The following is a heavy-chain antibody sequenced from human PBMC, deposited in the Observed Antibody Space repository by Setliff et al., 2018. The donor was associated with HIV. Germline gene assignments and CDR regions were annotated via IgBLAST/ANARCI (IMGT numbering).Heavy chain of an antibody. CDR2: ISWNRGII. Sequence: PGGSLRLSCAASGFTFDDYAMHWVRQAPGKGLEWVSGISWNRGIIGYADSVNGRFTISRDNAKNSLYLQMNSLRAEDTALYYCAKLLHGYRGFEGARSGHYMDVWGKGTTVTASS. CDR3: AKLLHGYRGFEGARSGHYMDV. D-gene: IGHD5-12*01. V-gene: IGHV3-9*01. CDR1: GFTFDDYA. J-gene: IGHJ6*03.